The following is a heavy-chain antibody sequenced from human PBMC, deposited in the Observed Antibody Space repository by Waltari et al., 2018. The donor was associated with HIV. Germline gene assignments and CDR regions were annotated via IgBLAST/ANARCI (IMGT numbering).Heavy chain of an antibody. CDR3: ARDSGLFMYDSRRAVLNWFDP. D-gene: IGHD3-9*01. CDR2: IHYNGRT. V-gene: IGHV4-39*07. J-gene: IGHJ5*02. Sequence: QFKLQESGPRLRKPLETLSLTCTISGGSMNSSDYYWGWVRQPPGKGLEWIGNIHYNGRTFYNPSLQSRVTLSLDKSDNQFFLNFISVIAADTAVYYCARDSGLFMYDSRRAVLNWFDPWGQGLLVTVSS. CDR1: GGSMNSSDYY.